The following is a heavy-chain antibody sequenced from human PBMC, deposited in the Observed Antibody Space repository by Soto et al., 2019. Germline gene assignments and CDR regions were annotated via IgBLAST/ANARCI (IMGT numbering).Heavy chain of an antibody. J-gene: IGHJ4*02. CDR2: ISYDGSNK. D-gene: IGHD5-12*01. CDR3: ARARRRWLQSTFDY. Sequence: GGSLRLSCAASGFTFSSYAMHWVRQAPGKGLEWVAVISYDGSNKYYADSVKGRFTISRDNSKNTLYLQMNSLRAEDTAVYYCARARRRWLQSTFDYWGQGTLVTVSS. V-gene: IGHV3-30-3*01. CDR1: GFTFSSYA.